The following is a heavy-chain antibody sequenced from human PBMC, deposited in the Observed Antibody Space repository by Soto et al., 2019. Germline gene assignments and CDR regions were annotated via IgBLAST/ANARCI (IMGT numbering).Heavy chain of an antibody. Sequence: GGSLRLSCAASGFTFSSYAMHWVRQAPGKGLEWVALIWYDGSNKYYADSVKGRFTISRDSSKNMLYLQMNSLRAEDTAVYYCAKEDSSSWHYYYGMDVWGQGTTVTVSS. D-gene: IGHD6-13*01. CDR2: IWYDGSNK. J-gene: IGHJ6*02. CDR1: GFTFSSYA. CDR3: AKEDSSSWHYYYGMDV. V-gene: IGHV3-30*02.